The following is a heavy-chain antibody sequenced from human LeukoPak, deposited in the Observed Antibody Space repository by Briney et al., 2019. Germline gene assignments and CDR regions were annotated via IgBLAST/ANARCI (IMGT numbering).Heavy chain of an antibody. V-gene: IGHV4-34*01. CDR3: ARSKRYCSSTSCPRYYYYMDV. D-gene: IGHD2-2*01. J-gene: IGHJ6*03. Sequence: SETLSLTCAVYGGSFNGYYWSWIRQPPGKGLEWIGEINHSGSTNYNPSLKSRVTISVDTSKNQFSLKLSSVTAADTAVYYCARSKRYCSSTSCPRYYYYMDVWGKGTTVTVSS. CDR1: GGSFNGYY. CDR2: INHSGST.